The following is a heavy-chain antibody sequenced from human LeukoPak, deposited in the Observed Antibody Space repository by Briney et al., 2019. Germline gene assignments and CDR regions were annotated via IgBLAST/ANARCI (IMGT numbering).Heavy chain of an antibody. CDR2: IYHSGST. CDR1: GGSISSGGYS. J-gene: IGHJ4*02. D-gene: IGHD4-17*01. Sequence: PSQTLSLTCAVSGGSISSGGYSWSWIQQPPGKGLEWIGYIYHSGSTYYNPSLKSRVTISVDRSKNQFSLKLSSVTAADTAVYYCARDRYGDHTYFDYWGQGTLVTVSS. CDR3: ARDRYGDHTYFDY. V-gene: IGHV4-30-2*01.